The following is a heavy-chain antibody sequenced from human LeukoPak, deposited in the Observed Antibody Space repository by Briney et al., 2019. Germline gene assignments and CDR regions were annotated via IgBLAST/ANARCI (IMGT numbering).Heavy chain of an antibody. V-gene: IGHV3-11*01. J-gene: IGHJ4*02. CDR3: ARDLEGDFLYYFDY. CDR2: ISSSGSTI. D-gene: IGHD2-21*01. CDR1: GFTFSDYY. Sequence: PGGSLRLSCAASGFTFSDYYMSWIRQAPGKGLEWVSYISSSGSTIYYADSVKGRFTISRDNAKNSLYLQMNSLRAKDTAVYYCARDLEGDFLYYFDYWGQGTLVTVSS.